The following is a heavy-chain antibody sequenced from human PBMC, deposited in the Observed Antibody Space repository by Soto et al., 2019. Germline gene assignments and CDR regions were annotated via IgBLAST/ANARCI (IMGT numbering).Heavy chain of an antibody. J-gene: IGHJ5*02. CDR2: IYYSGST. CDR3: ARQQRQQLAENHFDP. D-gene: IGHD6-6*01. CDR1: GGSISSYY. Sequence: SETLSLTCTVSGGSISSYYWSWIRQPPGKGLEWIGYIYYSGSTNYNPSLKSRVTISVDTSKNQFSLKLSSVTAADTAVYYCARQQRQQLAENHFDPWGQGTLVTVSS. V-gene: IGHV4-59*01.